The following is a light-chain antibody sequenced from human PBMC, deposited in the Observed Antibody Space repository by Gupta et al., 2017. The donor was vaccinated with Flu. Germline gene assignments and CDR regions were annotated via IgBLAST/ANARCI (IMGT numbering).Light chain of an antibody. V-gene: IGLV2-14*03. CDR3: SSYTSNNTLDVI. CDR2: DVS. J-gene: IGLJ2*01. CDR1: SSDVADYNY. Sequence: QSALTQPASVPGSPGQSMTIPCTGPSSDVADYNYVSWYQQHPGKAPKLMIYDVSYRPSGVSNRFSCSKSGNTASLTISGLQAEDEADYYCSSYTSNNTLDVIFGGGTKLTVL.